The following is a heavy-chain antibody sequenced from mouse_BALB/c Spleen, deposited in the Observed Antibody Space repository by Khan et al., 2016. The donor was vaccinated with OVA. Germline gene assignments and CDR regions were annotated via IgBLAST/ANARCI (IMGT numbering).Heavy chain of an antibody. D-gene: IGHD1-1*01. CDR1: GYTFTDYV. Sequence: QMQLEESGPELVKPGASVKMSCKASGYTFTDYVINWVKQRTGQGLEWIGEIYTGSGTTYYNEKFKGKATLTADKSYTTAYMQLSSLTSEDSAVYSGARPFYYCGSHSSWWFAVWGAGTTVTVSA. V-gene: IGHV1-77*01. J-gene: IGHJ1*01. CDR3: ARPFYYCGSHSSWWFAV. CDR2: IYTGSGTT.